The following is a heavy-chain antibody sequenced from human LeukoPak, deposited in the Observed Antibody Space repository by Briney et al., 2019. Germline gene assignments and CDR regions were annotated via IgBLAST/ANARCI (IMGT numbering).Heavy chain of an antibody. CDR1: GFTFSDYY. CDR2: ISSSGSTI. V-gene: IGHV3-11*01. Sequence: GGSLRLSCAASGFTFSDYYMSWIRQAPGKGLEWVSYISSSGSTIYYADSVKGRFTISRDNTKDFLYLQMNSLRPEDTALYYCAKESSVYCTDGVCSLDFWGQGSLVTVSS. J-gene: IGHJ4*02. CDR3: AKESSVYCTDGVCSLDF. D-gene: IGHD2-8*01.